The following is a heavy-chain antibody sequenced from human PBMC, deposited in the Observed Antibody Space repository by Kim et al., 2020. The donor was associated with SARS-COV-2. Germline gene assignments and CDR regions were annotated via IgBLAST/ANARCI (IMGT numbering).Heavy chain of an antibody. CDR1: GGTFSSYA. D-gene: IGHD3-3*01. V-gene: IGHV1-69*13. Sequence: SVKVSCKASGGTFSSYAISWVRQAPGQGLEWMGGIIPIFGTANYAQKFQGRVTITADESTSTAYMELSSLRSEDTAVYYCARYHDFWSGYVNWFDPWGQGTLVTVSS. J-gene: IGHJ5*02. CDR2: IIPIFGTA. CDR3: ARYHDFWSGYVNWFDP.